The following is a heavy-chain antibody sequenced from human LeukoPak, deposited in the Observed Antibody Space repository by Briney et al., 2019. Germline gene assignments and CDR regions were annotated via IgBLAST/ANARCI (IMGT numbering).Heavy chain of an antibody. CDR3: AREGQEYCSGGSCYYYYYMDV. CDR2: IYHNGST. V-gene: IGHV4-38-2*02. CDR1: GYSISSGYY. Sequence: SETLSLTCTVSGYSISSGYYWGWIRQPPGKGLEWIGNIYHNGSTDYNPSLKSRVTISVDTSKNQFSLKLSSVTAADTAVYYCAREGQEYCSGGSCYYYYYMDVWGKGTTVTVSS. J-gene: IGHJ6*03. D-gene: IGHD2-15*01.